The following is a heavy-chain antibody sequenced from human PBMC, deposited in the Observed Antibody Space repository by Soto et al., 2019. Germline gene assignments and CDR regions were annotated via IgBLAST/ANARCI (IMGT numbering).Heavy chain of an antibody. CDR1: GFTFTSYA. CDR2: ISGRGGNT. V-gene: IGHV3-23*01. D-gene: IGHD3-22*01. CDR3: AKVLTPGAEYYYDSSGYYQPYDFDY. Sequence: EVQLLESGGGLVQPGGSLRLSCAASGFTFTSYAMGWVRQAPGKGLEWVSAISGRGGNTYYADSVKGRFTISRDNSKNTLYLQMNSQRAEDTAVYYCAKVLTPGAEYYYDSSGYYQPYDFDYWGQGTLVTVSS. J-gene: IGHJ4*02.